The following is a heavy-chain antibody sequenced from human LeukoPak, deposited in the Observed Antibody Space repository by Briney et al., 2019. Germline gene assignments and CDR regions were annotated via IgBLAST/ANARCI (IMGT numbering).Heavy chain of an antibody. CDR2: INPNTGGT. CDR1: GYTFADYY. J-gene: IGHJ4*02. V-gene: IGHV1-2*02. CDR3: ARENCSGGSCYWFSDY. Sequence: ASVKVSCKASGYTFADYYIHWVRQAPGQGLEWMGNINPNTGGTNYPQKFQGRVTMTRDTSISTAYMELSRLRSDDTAVYYCARENCSGGSCYWFSDYWGQGTLVTVSS. D-gene: IGHD2-15*01.